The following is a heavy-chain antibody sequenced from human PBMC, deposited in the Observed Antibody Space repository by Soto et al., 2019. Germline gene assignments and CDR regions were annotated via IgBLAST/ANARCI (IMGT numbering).Heavy chain of an antibody. CDR1: GGSISSSSYD. J-gene: IGHJ6*02. CDR3: ARVPTRPGYYYYYGMDA. D-gene: IGHD1-1*01. V-gene: IGHV4-39*07. CDR2: IYYSGST. Sequence: SETLWLTCTVCGGSISSSSYDWGWIRQPPGKGLEWIGYIYYSGSTNYHPSLKSRVTISVDTSKNQFSLKLSSVTAADTAVYYCARVPTRPGYYYYYGMDAWGQGITVTVSS.